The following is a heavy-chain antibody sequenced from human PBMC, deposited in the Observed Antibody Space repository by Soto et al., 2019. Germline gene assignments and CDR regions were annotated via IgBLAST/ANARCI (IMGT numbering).Heavy chain of an antibody. J-gene: IGHJ4*02. D-gene: IGHD2-21*01. CDR1: GYTFISYA. CDR2: INAGNGNT. Sequence: ASVKVSCKASGYTFISYAIHWVRQAPGQRLEWMGWINAGNGNTKYSQKFQGRVTIIRDTSASTAYMELTSLRAEATAVYYCAKGDGSIVPRHFDYWGQGTLVTVSS. CDR3: AKGDGSIVPRHFDY. V-gene: IGHV1-3*01.